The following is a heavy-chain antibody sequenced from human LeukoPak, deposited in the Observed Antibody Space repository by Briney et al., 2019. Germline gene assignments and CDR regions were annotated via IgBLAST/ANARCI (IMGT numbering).Heavy chain of an antibody. CDR3: ARHSSGSYYTILYYYYYYMDV. J-gene: IGHJ6*03. D-gene: IGHD3-10*01. Sequence: SETLSLTCVVSGYSISSGYYWGWIRQPPGKGLEWIGSIYHSGTTYYNPSLKSRVTISIDTSKNQFSLKLSSVTAADTAVYYCARHSSGSYYTILYYYYYYMDVWGKGTTVTVSS. V-gene: IGHV4-38-2*01. CDR1: GYSISSGYY. CDR2: IYHSGTT.